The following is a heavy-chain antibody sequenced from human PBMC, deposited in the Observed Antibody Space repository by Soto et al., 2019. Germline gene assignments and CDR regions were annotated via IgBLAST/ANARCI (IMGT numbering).Heavy chain of an antibody. CDR1: GFTFSSYA. CDR2: ISGSGGST. CDR3: AKAGAARKPHSSGWYAGFN. V-gene: IGHV3-23*01. Sequence: GGSLRPSCAASGFTFSSYAMSWVRQAPGKGLEWVSAISGSGGSTYYADSVKGRFTISRDNSKNTLYLQMNSLRAEDTAVYYCAKAGAARKPHSSGWYAGFNWGQGTLVTVSS. J-gene: IGHJ4*02. D-gene: IGHD6-19*01.